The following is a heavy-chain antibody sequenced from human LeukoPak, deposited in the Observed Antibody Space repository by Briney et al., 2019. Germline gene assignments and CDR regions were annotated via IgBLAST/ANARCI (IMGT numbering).Heavy chain of an antibody. CDR1: GFTFSSYS. CDR2: ISGSGGST. V-gene: IGHV3-23*01. CDR3: AKDNEWLQWSRDAFDI. Sequence: GGSLRLSCAASGFTFSSYSMNWVRQAPGKGLEWVSAISGSGGSTYYADSVKGRFTISRDNSKNTLYLQMNSLRAEDTAVYYCAKDNEWLQWSRDAFDIWGQGTMVTVSS. D-gene: IGHD5-24*01. J-gene: IGHJ3*02.